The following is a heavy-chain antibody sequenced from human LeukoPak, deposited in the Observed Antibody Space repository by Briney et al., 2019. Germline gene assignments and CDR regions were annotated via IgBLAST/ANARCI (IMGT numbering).Heavy chain of an antibody. J-gene: IGHJ4*02. CDR1: GFAFRSCA. Sequence: GGSLRLSCAASGFAFRSCAMHWVRQAPGKGLEWLPAISYDGGIKNYADSVKGRFTISRDNAKNSLYLQMNSLRAEDTAVYYCARANSGYDFYYWGQGTLVTVSS. CDR2: ISYDGGIK. V-gene: IGHV3-30*03. CDR3: ARANSGYDFYY. D-gene: IGHD5-12*01.